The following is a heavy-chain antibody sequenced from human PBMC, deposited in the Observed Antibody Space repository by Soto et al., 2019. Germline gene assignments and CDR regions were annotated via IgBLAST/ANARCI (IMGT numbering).Heavy chain of an antibody. CDR3: ARDLTPVYYYGMDV. CDR1: GGSVSSGSYY. D-gene: IGHD4-17*01. Sequence: SETLSLTCTVSGGSVSSGSYYWSWIRQPPGKGLEWIGYIYYSGSTNYNPSLKSRVTISVDTSKNQFSLKLSSVTAADTAVYYCARDLTPVYYYGMDVWGQGTTVTVSS. V-gene: IGHV4-61*01. CDR2: IYYSGST. J-gene: IGHJ6*02.